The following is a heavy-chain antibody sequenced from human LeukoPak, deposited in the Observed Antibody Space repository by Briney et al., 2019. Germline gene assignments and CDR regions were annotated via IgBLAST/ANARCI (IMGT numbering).Heavy chain of an antibody. D-gene: IGHD2-15*01. CDR1: GGSFSGYY. CDR2: INHSGST. V-gene: IGHV4-34*01. J-gene: IGHJ5*02. Sequence: SETLSLTCAVYGGSFSGYYWSWIRQPPGKGLEWIGEINHSGSTNYNPSLKSRVTISVDTSMNQFSLKLSSVTAADTAVYYCARGGTRYCSGGSYYRRWFDPWGQGTLVTVSS. CDR3: ARGGTRYCSGGSYYRRWFDP.